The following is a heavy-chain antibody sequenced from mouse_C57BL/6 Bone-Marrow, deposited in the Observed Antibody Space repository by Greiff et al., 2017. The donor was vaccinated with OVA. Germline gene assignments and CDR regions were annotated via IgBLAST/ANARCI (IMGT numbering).Heavy chain of an antibody. Sequence: EVQLVESGEGLVKPGGSLKLSCAASGFTFSSYAMSWVRQTPEKRLEWVAYISSGGDYIYYADTVKGRFTISRDNARNTLYLQMSSLKSEDTAMYYCTRDYYYGSPYAMDYWGQGTSVTVSS. CDR3: TRDYYYGSPYAMDY. D-gene: IGHD1-1*01. CDR1: GFTFSSYA. CDR2: ISSGGDYI. J-gene: IGHJ4*01. V-gene: IGHV5-9-1*02.